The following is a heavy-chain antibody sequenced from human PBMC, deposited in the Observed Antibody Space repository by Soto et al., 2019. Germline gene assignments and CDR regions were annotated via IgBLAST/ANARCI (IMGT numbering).Heavy chain of an antibody. J-gene: IGHJ6*02. D-gene: IGHD7-27*01. CDR3: ARGRILTNTTRDPGVYYYYGMDV. V-gene: IGHV4-34*01. Sequence: SETLSLTCAVYGGSFSGYYWSWIRQPPGKGLEWIGEINHSGSTNYNPSLKSRVTISVDTSKNQFSLKLSSVTAADTAVYYCARGRILTNTTRDPGVYYYYGMDVWGQGTTVTVYS. CDR2: INHSGST. CDR1: GGSFSGYY.